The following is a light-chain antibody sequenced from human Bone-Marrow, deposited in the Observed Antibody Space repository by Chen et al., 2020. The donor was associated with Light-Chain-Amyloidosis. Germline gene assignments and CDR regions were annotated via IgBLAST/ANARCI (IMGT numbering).Light chain of an antibody. Sequence: SYELTQPPSVSVSPGQTARITCSGDDLPTKYAYWYQQKPGQAPVLGRHIDTERPSGISERFSGSSSGTTATLTISGVQAEDEADDHCQSADSSGTYEVIFGGGTKLTVL. CDR3: QSADSSGTYEVI. J-gene: IGLJ2*01. CDR2: IDT. V-gene: IGLV3-25*03. CDR1: DLPTKY.